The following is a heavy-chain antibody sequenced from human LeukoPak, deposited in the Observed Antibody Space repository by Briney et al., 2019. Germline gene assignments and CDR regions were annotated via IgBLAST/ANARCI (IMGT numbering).Heavy chain of an antibody. CDR2: INGGGVNT. Sequence: GGSLRLSCAASGFTFSSYAMSWVRQAPGKGLEWVSTINGGGVNTHYADSVGGRFTISRDNSKNTLFLQMNSLRAEDTAVYYCTKINAYHYDSSGYYFDYWGQGTLVTVSS. J-gene: IGHJ4*02. CDR1: GFTFSSYA. CDR3: TKINAYHYDSSGYYFDY. V-gene: IGHV3-23*01. D-gene: IGHD3-22*01.